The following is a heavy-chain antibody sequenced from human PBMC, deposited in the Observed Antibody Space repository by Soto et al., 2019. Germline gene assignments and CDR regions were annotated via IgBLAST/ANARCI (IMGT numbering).Heavy chain of an antibody. Sequence: QVQLVQSGAEVKKPGSSVKVSCKASGGTFSSYAISWVRQAPGQGLEWMGGIIPIFGTANYAQKFQGRVTITADESTSTAYMELSSVRSEDTAVYYCARSVNQVLWFGEFLGSGADYWGQGTLVTVSS. J-gene: IGHJ4*02. D-gene: IGHD3-10*01. CDR3: ARSVNQVLWFGEFLGSGADY. V-gene: IGHV1-69*01. CDR2: IIPIFGTA. CDR1: GGTFSSYA.